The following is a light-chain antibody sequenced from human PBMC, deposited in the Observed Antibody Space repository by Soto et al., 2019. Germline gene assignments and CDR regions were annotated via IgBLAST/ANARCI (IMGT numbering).Light chain of an antibody. J-gene: IGKJ1*01. CDR3: QQSGSSPWT. CDR2: GAS. V-gene: IGKV3-20*01. CDR1: QSDSSNY. Sequence: EIVLTQSPGTLSLAAGDRATLSCRASQSDSSNYLAWYQQKPGQTPRLLIYGASSRATGIPDRFSGSGSGTDFTLTISRLEPEDFAVYYCQQSGSSPWTFGQGTKVEIK.